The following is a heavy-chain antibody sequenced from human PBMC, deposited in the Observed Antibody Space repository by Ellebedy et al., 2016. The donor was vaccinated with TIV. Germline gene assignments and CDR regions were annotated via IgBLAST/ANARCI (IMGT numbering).Heavy chain of an antibody. V-gene: IGHV4-59*01. CDR1: GGSFSGYY. CDR3: ARAAYSSGLHFDY. D-gene: IGHD6-19*01. J-gene: IGHJ4*02. CDR2: IYYSGST. Sequence: SETLSLTCAVYGGSFSGYYWSWIRQPPGKGLEWIGYIYYSGSTNYNPSLKSRVTISVDTSKNQFSLKLSSVTAADTAVYYCARAAYSSGLHFDYWGQGTLVTVSS.